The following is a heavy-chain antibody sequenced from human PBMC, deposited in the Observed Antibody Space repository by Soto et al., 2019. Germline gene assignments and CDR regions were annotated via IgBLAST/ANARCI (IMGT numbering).Heavy chain of an antibody. J-gene: IGHJ6*03. CDR3: AKDQYWDCSSTSCYSYYYYYMDV. CDR2: ISGSGGST. V-gene: IGHV3-23*01. Sequence: GGSLRLSCASSGFTFSSYAMSWVRQAPGKGLEWVSAISGSGGSTYYADSVKGRFTISRDNSKNTLYLQMNSLRAEDTAVYYCAKDQYWDCSSTSCYSYYYYYMDVWGKGTTVTVSS. D-gene: IGHD2-2*02. CDR1: GFTFSSYA.